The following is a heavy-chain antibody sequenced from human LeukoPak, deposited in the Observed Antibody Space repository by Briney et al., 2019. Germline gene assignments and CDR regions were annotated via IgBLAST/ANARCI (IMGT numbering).Heavy chain of an antibody. CDR3: AKDLPYCSSTSCMDY. J-gene: IGHJ4*02. V-gene: IGHV3-23*01. D-gene: IGHD2-2*01. CDR1: GFTFSNYV. Sequence: PGGSLRLSCAASGFTFSNYVMGWVRQAPGKGLEWVSTISGSGGRTYYADSVKGRFTVSRDNSKNTLYLQMNSLRAEDTAVYYCAKDLPYCSSTSCMDYWGQGTLVTVSS. CDR2: ISGSGGRT.